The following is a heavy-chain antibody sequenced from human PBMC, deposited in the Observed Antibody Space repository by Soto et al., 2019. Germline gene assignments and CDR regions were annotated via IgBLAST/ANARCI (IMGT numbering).Heavy chain of an antibody. D-gene: IGHD3-3*01. V-gene: IGHV4-31*01. CDR1: VGSISSGGYY. CDR3: ARYGTIFGFSCNWFDP. J-gene: IGHJ5*02. Sequence: QVQLQESGPGLVKPSQTLSLTCTVSVGSISSGGYYWSWIRQHPGKGLEWIGYIYYSGSTYYNPSLMCLITISVNTSKNQFSLKLSFVTAADTAVYYCARYGTIFGFSCNWFDPWGQGTLVTVSS. CDR2: IYYSGST.